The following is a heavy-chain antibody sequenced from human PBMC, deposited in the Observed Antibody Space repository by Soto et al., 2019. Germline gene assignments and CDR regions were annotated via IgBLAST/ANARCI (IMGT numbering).Heavy chain of an antibody. CDR1: GGSISSGDYY. CDR3: ARTVGYGGNPVDY. Sequence: SETLSLTCTVSGGSISSGDYYWSWIRQPPGKGLEWIGYIYYSGSTYYNPSLKSRVTISVDTSKNQFSLKLSSVTAADTAVYYCARTVGYGGNPVDYWGQGTLVTVSS. J-gene: IGHJ4*02. D-gene: IGHD4-17*01. CDR2: IYYSGST. V-gene: IGHV4-30-4*02.